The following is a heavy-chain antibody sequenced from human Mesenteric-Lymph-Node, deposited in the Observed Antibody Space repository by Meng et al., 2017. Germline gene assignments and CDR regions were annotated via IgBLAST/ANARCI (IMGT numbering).Heavy chain of an antibody. CDR1: TFRASNYD. Sequence: GESLKISCAASTFRASNYDMGWVRQAPGKGLEWVSGIWASGSGSATYYADSVKGRFTISRDNAKNSLYLQMNSLRAEDTAVYYCARDQDGYQVLDAFDIWGQGTMVTVSS. CDR3: ARDQDGYQVLDAFDI. V-gene: IGHV3-23*01. D-gene: IGHD5-24*01. J-gene: IGHJ3*02. CDR2: IWASGSGSAT.